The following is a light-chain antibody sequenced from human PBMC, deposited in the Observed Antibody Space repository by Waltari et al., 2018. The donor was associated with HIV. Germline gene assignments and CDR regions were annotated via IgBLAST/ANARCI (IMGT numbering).Light chain of an antibody. CDR1: NIGSKS. Sequence: SYVLTQSPSVSVAPGKTARITRGGQNIGSKSVNWYQQQPGQAPVMVIYHDTDRPSGIPDRFSGSNSEDTATLTIRRVEAGDEADYYCQVWDTNTDQYVIFGGGTNLAV. J-gene: IGLJ2*01. CDR2: HDT. V-gene: IGLV3-21*01. CDR3: QVWDTNTDQYVI.